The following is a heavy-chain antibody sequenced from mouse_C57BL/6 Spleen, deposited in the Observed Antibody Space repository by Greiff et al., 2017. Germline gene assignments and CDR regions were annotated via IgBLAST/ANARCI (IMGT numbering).Heavy chain of an antibody. J-gene: IGHJ2*01. D-gene: IGHD2-5*01. V-gene: IGHV1-15*01. CDR1: GYTFTDYE. Sequence: VQLQQSGAELVRPGASVALSCKASGYTFTDYEMHWVKQTPVHGLEWIGAIDPETGGTAYNQKFKGKAILTADKSSSTAYMELRSLTSEDSAVYYWTRDSNSDYWGQGTTRTVSS. CDR3: TRDSNSDY. CDR2: IDPETGGT.